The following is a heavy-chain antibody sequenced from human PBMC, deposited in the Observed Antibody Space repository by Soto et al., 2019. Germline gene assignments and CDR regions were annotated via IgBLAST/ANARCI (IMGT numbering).Heavy chain of an antibody. Sequence: QVQLQESGPGLVKPSETLSLTCTVSGGSISSYYWSWIRQPPGKGLEWIGYIYYSGSTNYNPSLMSRVTISVDTSKNQCSLKLSAVAAADTAVYYCARTAPTAPFDYWGQGTLVTVSS. CDR1: GGSISSYY. V-gene: IGHV4-59*01. CDR2: IYYSGST. CDR3: ARTAPTAPFDY. J-gene: IGHJ4*02.